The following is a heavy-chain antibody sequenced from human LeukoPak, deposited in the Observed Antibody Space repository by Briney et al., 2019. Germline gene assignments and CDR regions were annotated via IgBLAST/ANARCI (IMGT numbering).Heavy chain of an antibody. D-gene: IGHD5-12*01. CDR3: AKYSGYDWDKTYFDY. Sequence: GSLRLSCAASGFTFSSYAMSWVRQAPGRGLEWVSGISGSGGSTYYADSVKGWFTISRDYSKNTLYLQMNSLRAEDTAVYYCAKYSGYDWDKTYFDYWGQGTLVTVSS. CDR2: ISGSGGST. V-gene: IGHV3-23*01. CDR1: GFTFSSYA. J-gene: IGHJ4*02.